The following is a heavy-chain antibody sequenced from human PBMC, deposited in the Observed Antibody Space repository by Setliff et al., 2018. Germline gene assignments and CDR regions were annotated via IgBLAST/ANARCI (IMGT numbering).Heavy chain of an antibody. Sequence: ASVKVSCKASSYTFSSYGISWVRQAPGQGLEWMGWISAYNGDTNYAQNLQGRVTMTTDTSTSTAYMELRSLRSDDTAVYYCAREKVVVVSATSYHYYMDVWGKGTTVTVSS. CDR3: AREKVVVVSATSYHYYMDV. CDR1: SYTFSSYG. V-gene: IGHV1-18*01. D-gene: IGHD2-15*01. J-gene: IGHJ6*03. CDR2: ISAYNGDT.